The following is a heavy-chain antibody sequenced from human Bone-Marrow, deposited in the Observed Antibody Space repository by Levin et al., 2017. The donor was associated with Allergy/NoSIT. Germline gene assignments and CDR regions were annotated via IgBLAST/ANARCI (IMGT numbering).Heavy chain of an antibody. J-gene: IGHJ5*02. CDR3: VRDRIFLSVTTRAKNWFDP. CDR1: GFTFSDHY. CDR2: ISTSGTTT. D-gene: IGHD4-17*01. Sequence: PGGSLRLSCAASGFTFSDHYMSWIRQAPGRGLEWLSYISTSGTTTYYADSVKGRFTISRDNANNSLYLQMNSLRAEDTALYYCVRDRIFLSVTTRAKNWFDPWGQGTLVTVSS. V-gene: IGHV3-11*01.